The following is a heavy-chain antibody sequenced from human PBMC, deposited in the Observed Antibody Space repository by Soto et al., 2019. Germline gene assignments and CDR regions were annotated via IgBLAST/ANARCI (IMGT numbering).Heavy chain of an antibody. V-gene: IGHV1-69*13. CDR2: IIPIFGTA. CDR3: ARASITGTTVDPSLYYYGMDV. D-gene: IGHD1-7*01. Sequence: ASVKVSCKASGGTFSSYAISWVRQAPGQGLEWMGGIIPIFGTANYAQKFQGRVTITADESTSTAYMELSSLRSEDTAVYYCARASITGTTVDPSLYYYGMDVWGQGTTVTVSS. CDR1: GGTFSSYA. J-gene: IGHJ6*02.